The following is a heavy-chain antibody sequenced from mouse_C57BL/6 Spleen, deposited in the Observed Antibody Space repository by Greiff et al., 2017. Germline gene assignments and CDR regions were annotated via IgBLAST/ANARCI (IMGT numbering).Heavy chain of an antibody. V-gene: IGHV1-61*01. D-gene: IGHD1-1*02. Sequence: QVQLKQPGAELVRPGSSVKLSCKASGYTFTSYWMDWVKQRPGQGLEWIGNIYPSDSETHYNQKFKDKATLTVDKSSSTAYMQLSSLTSEDSAVYYCAREGVGYYYAMDYWGQGTSVTVSS. CDR2: IYPSDSET. CDR1: GYTFTSYW. CDR3: AREGVGYYYAMDY. J-gene: IGHJ4*01.